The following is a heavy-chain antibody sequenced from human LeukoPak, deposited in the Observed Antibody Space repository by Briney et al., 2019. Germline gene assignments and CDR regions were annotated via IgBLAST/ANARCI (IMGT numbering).Heavy chain of an antibody. CDR1: GFTFSSYA. D-gene: IGHD4/OR15-4a*01. V-gene: IGHV3-23*01. J-gene: IGHJ4*02. Sequence: GSLRLSCAASGFTFSSYAMRWVRQSPGKGLEWVSGISPSGGSTNYADSVKGRFTISRDTSKSTLYLQMNSLRAEDTAVYYCAKPMVPGGYFFDYWGQGTLVTVSS. CDR3: AKPMVPGGYFFDY. CDR2: ISPSGGST.